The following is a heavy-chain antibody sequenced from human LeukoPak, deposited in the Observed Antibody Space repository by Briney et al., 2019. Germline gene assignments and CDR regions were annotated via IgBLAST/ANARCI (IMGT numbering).Heavy chain of an antibody. CDR2: INPNSGGT. CDR3: AREGSIWSFWFDP. CDR1: GYTFTGYY. J-gene: IGHJ5*02. D-gene: IGHD6-6*01. V-gene: IGHV1-2*02. Sequence: ASVKVSCKASGYTFTGYYMHWVRQAPGQGLEWMGWINPNSGGTNYAQKFQGRVTMTRDTSISTAYMELSRLRSDDTAVYYCAREGSIWSFWFDPWGQGTLVTVSS.